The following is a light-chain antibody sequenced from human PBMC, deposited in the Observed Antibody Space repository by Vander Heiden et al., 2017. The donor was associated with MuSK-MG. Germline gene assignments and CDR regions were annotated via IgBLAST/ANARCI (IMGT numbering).Light chain of an antibody. CDR3: QQDYSFPPT. J-gene: IGKJ4*01. CDR1: QSIGAW. V-gene: IGKV1-5*03. Sequence: DIQMTQSPSTLSASVRDRVTITCRASQSIGAWLAWYQQKPGKAPKLLIFKSSSLESGVPSRFSGGGSGTEFTLTISDLQPDDFATYYCQQDYSFPPTFGGGTKVEIK. CDR2: KSS.